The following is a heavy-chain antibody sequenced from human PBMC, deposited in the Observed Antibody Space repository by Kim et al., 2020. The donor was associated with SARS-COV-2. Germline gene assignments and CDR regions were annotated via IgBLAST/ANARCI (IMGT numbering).Heavy chain of an antibody. J-gene: IGHJ6*03. CDR2: INHSGST. CDR3: ARQRYYYDSSGPYWGKLNYYYYYMDV. D-gene: IGHD3-22*01. CDR1: GGSFSGYY. Sequence: SETLSLTCAVYGGSFSGYYWSWIRQPPGKGLEWIGEINHSGSTNYNPSLKSRVTISVDTSKNQFSLKLSSVTAADTAVYYCARQRYYYDSSGPYWGKLNYYYYYMDVWGKGTTVTVSS. V-gene: IGHV4-34*01.